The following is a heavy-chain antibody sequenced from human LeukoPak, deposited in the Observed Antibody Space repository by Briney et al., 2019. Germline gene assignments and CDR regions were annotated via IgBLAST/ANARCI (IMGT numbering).Heavy chain of an antibody. CDR1: GYSFTSYY. CDR3: ARVVTGTMVKPRRNWFDP. Sequence: GESLKISCKGSGYSFTSYYMHWVRQAPGQGLEWMGWINPNSGGTNYAQKFQGRVTMTRDTSISTAYMELSRLRSDDTAVYYCARVVTGTMVKPRRNWFDPWGQGTLVTVSS. J-gene: IGHJ5*02. V-gene: IGHV1-2*02. D-gene: IGHD1-7*01. CDR2: INPNSGGT.